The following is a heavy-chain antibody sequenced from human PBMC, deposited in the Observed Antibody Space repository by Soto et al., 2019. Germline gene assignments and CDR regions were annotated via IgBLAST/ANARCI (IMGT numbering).Heavy chain of an antibody. J-gene: IGHJ4*02. CDR1: GYTFTSYY. CDR2: INPSGGST. D-gene: IGHD3-10*01. Sequence: ASVKVSCKASGYTFTSYYMHWVRQAPGQGLEWMGIINPSGGSTSYAQKFQGRVTMTRDTSTSTVYMELSSLRSEDTAVYYCALDYYGSGSYYKGLDDWGQGTLVTVSS. V-gene: IGHV1-46*01. CDR3: ALDYYGSGSYYKGLDD.